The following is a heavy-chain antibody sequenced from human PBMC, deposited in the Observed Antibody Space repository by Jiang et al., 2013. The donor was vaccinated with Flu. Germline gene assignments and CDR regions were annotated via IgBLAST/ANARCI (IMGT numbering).Heavy chain of an antibody. CDR2: ISYDGSHK. CDR3: AREDPRGPFYYGMDV. Sequence: VQLVESGGGVVQPGRSLRLSCAASGFTFTSYGMHWVRQAPGTGLEWVALISYDGSHKYYSDSLKGRFSISRDNSQNTVYLQMNSLSGEDTAVYYCAREDPRGPFYYGMDVWAKGLRSPSP. CDR1: GFTFTSYG. V-gene: IGHV3-30*03. J-gene: IGHJ6*02.